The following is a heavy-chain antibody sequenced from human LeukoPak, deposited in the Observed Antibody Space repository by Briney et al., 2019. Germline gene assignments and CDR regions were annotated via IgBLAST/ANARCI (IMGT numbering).Heavy chain of an antibody. CDR3: ARDVYGSGSPSYMDV. D-gene: IGHD3-10*01. V-gene: IGHV1-8*03. J-gene: IGHJ6*03. CDR1: GYTFTSYD. CDR2: MNPNSGNT. Sequence: ASVKVSCKASGYTFTSYDINWVRQATGQGLEWMGWMNPNSGNTGYAQKFQGRVTITRNTSISTAYMELSSLRSDDTAVYYCARDVYGSGSPSYMDVWGKGTTVTISS.